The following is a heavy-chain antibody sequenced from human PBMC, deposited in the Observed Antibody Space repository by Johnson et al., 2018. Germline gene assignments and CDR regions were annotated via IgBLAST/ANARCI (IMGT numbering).Heavy chain of an antibody. CDR1: GFTFDDYA. V-gene: IGHV3-9*01. D-gene: IGHD3-3*01. CDR3: AKAPVGWLGEGAEYFQH. J-gene: IGHJ1*01. Sequence: VQLVQSGGGLVQPGRSLRLSCAASGFTFDDYAMHWVRQGPGKGLEWVAGISWNSGSIGYADSVKGRFTISRDNAKHSLYLQMNSLRAEDTALYYCAKAPVGWLGEGAEYFQHWGQGTLVTVSS. CDR2: ISWNSGSI.